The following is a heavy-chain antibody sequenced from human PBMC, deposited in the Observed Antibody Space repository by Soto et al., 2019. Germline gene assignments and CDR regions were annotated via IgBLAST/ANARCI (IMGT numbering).Heavy chain of an antibody. V-gene: IGHV1-3*01. D-gene: IGHD3-9*01. Sequence: QVQLVQSGAEVKKPGASVKVSCKASGYTFTSYAMHWVRQAPGQRLEWMGWINAGTGNTKYSQKFQGRVTITRDTSASTAYMELSSLRSEDTAVYYCAMVLTGYYASPNFDYWGQGTLVTVSS. CDR1: GYTFTSYA. J-gene: IGHJ4*02. CDR3: AMVLTGYYASPNFDY. CDR2: INAGTGNT.